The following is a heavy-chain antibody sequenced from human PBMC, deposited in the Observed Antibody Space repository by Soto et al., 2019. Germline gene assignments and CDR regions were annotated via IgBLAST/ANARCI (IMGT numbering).Heavy chain of an antibody. CDR1: GYTFTSYV. V-gene: IGHV1-18*01. Sequence: QVQLVQSGAEVKKPGASVKVSCKASGYTFTSYVIRWVRQDPGQGLEWQGWISAYNGNTNYAQKLQGRVTMTRDTATITAYMELRSLRSDDTAVYYCARDEHYYGSGDWGQGTLVTVSS. CDR3: ARDEHYYGSGD. CDR2: ISAYNGNT. J-gene: IGHJ4*02. D-gene: IGHD3-10*01.